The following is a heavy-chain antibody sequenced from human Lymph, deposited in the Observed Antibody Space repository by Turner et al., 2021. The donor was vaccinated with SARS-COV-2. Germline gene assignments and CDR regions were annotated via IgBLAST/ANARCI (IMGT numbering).Heavy chain of an antibody. CDR1: GFTFSGYG. J-gene: IGHJ6*02. D-gene: IGHD3-10*01. V-gene: IGHV3-30*18. CDR3: AKDLSAGDYYYYYGMDV. Sequence: QVQLVESGGGVVQPGRSLRLSCAASGFTFSGYGMHWVRQAPGKGLEWVAVISYDGNNEHGADSVKGRFTISRDNSKNTLYLQMNRLRPDDTAVYYCAKDLSAGDYYYYYGMDVWGQGTTVTVSS. CDR2: ISYDGNNE.